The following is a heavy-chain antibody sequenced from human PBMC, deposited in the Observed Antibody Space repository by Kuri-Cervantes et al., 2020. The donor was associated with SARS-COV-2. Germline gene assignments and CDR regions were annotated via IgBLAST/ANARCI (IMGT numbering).Heavy chain of an antibody. V-gene: IGHV3-21*01. D-gene: IGHD5-12*01. CDR3: ARDRVGWLRSRTHKIDY. J-gene: IGHJ4*02. Sequence: LSLTCAASGFTFSSYAMSWVRQAPGMGLEWVSSIDSTSYYIFYADSMKGRFTISRDNAKNSLYLQMNSLRAEDTALYYCARDRVGWLRSRTHKIDYWGQGTLVTVSS. CDR1: GFTFSSYA. CDR2: IDSTSYYI.